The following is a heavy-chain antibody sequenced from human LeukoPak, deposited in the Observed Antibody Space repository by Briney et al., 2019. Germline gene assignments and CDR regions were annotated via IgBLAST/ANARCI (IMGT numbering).Heavy chain of an antibody. J-gene: IGHJ4*02. CDR2: IRSKANSYAT. CDR1: GFTFSGSA. V-gene: IGHV3-73*01. CDR3: TTSAPVVVAAPQ. Sequence: GGSLRLSCAASGFTFSGSAMHWVRQASGKGLEWVGRIRSKANSYATAYAASVKGRFTISRDDSKNTAYLQMNSLKTEDTAVYYCTTSAPVVVAAPQWGQGTLVTVSS. D-gene: IGHD2-15*01.